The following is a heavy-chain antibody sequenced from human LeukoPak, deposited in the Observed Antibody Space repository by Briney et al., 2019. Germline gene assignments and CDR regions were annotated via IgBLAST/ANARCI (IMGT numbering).Heavy chain of an antibody. CDR1: GFTFSSHW. CDR2: VKPGGGDK. V-gene: IGHV3-7*05. J-gene: IGHJ4*02. Sequence: GGSLRLSCAASGFTFSSHWMTWVRQAPGKGLQWVAGVKPGGGDKYYVDSVKGRFIISRDNAKNSLFLQMSSLQAEDMAVYYCARHSDRRDDFWGQGSLVTVSS. CDR3: ARHSDRRDDF.